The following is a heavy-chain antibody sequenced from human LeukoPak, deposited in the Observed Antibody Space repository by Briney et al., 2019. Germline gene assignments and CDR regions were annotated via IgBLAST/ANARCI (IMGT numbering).Heavy chain of an antibody. CDR3: ARDQNTIFGVVTYGMDV. CDR2: INPNSGGT. J-gene: IGHJ6*02. V-gene: IGHV1-2*06. Sequence: ASVKVSCTASGYTFTGYYIHWVRQAPGQGLEWMGRINPNSGGTNYAQKFQGRVTMTRDTSISTAYMELSRLRSDDTAVYYCARDQNTIFGVVTYGMDVWGQGTTVTVSS. D-gene: IGHD3-3*01. CDR1: GYTFTGYY.